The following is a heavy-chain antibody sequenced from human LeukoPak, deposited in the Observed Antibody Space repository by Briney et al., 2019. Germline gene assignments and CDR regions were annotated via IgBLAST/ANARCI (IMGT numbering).Heavy chain of an antibody. CDR1: GFTFSSYA. J-gene: IGHJ4*02. CDR3: AKLKVATSLYYFDY. CDR2: IRGSGGST. D-gene: IGHD5-12*01. V-gene: IGHV3-23*01. Sequence: GGSLRLSCAASGFTFSSYAMRWVRQAPGKGLEWVSAIRGSGGSTYYADSVKGRFTISRDNSKNTLYLQMNSLRAEDTAVYCCAKLKVATSLYYFDYWGQGTLVTVSS.